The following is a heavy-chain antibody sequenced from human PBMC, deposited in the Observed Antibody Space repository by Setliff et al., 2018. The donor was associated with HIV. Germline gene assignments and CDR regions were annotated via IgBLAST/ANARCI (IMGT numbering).Heavy chain of an antibody. CDR2: INDSGDT. CDR1: GGPLSGYC. Sequence: SETLSLTCGLYGGPLSGYCWTWIRQSPEKGLERIGEINDSGDTKYNPSLMSRLSMSVEKSKNEFSLKVTSLTAADTAVYFCTRGPARRYPGSTVYGLWGQGTPVTVSS. D-gene: IGHD1-26*01. CDR3: TRGPARRYPGSTVYGL. J-gene: IGHJ1*01. V-gene: IGHV4-34*01.